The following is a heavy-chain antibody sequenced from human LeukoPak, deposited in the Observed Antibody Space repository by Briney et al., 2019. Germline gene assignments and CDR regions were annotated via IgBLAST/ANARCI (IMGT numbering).Heavy chain of an antibody. CDR3: ARHPELYFFDY. CDR1: GASISSYY. CDR2: IFYGGST. V-gene: IGHV4-59*08. D-gene: IGHD3-10*01. Sequence: PSETLSLTCTVSGASISSYYWSWVRQPPGRGLGWVGYIFYGGSTNYNPSLKSRVTISADTSKNQVSLTLSSVTAADTAVYYCARHPELYFFDYWGQGTLVTVPS. J-gene: IGHJ4*02.